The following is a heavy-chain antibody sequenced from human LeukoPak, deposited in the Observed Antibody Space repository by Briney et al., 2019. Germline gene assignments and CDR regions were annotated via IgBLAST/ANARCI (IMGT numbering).Heavy chain of an antibody. CDR3: ARGVRITMVQGVISSYYYMDV. Sequence: PSETLSLTCAVYGGSFSGYYWSWIRQPPGKGLEWIGEINHSGSTNYNPSLKSRVTISVDTSKNQFSLKLSSVTAADTAVYYCARGVRITMVQGVISSYYYMDVWGKGTTVTVSS. CDR2: INHSGST. D-gene: IGHD3-10*01. J-gene: IGHJ6*03. V-gene: IGHV4-34*01. CDR1: GGSFSGYY.